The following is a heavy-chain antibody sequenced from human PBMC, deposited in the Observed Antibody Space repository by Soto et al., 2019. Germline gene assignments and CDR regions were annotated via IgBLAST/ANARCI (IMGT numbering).Heavy chain of an antibody. Sequence: SETRSLTCTVSGGSISNYYWNWIRQSPGKGLEWIGYIYSSGSTHYNPSLQNRVTISIDTSKNQVSLKVNSVTAADTAVYYCARDHPHSYGVYYFDYWGQGTSVTVSS. V-gene: IGHV4-59*01. CDR2: IYSSGST. CDR3: ARDHPHSYGVYYFDY. J-gene: IGHJ4*02. D-gene: IGHD5-18*01. CDR1: GGSISNYY.